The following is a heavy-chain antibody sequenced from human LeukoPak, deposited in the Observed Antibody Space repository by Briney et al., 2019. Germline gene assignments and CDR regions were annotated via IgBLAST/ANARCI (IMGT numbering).Heavy chain of an antibody. Sequence: GGSLRLSCAASGFTFSNAWMAWVRQAPGKGLEWVGRIRSKNDGGTIGYAAPVKDRFTISGDDSKNTLYLQMNSLEIEDTAVYFCTTDRTMKGYWGQGTLVTVSS. CDR3: TTDRTMKGY. D-gene: IGHD3-22*01. CDR2: IRSKNDGGTI. CDR1: GFTFSNAW. V-gene: IGHV3-15*01. J-gene: IGHJ4*02.